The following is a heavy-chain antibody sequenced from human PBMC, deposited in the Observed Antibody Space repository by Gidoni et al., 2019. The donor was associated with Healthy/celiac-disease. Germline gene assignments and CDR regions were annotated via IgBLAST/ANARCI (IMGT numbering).Heavy chain of an antibody. V-gene: IGHV3-7*01. CDR1: GFTFRSYW. J-gene: IGHJ4*02. CDR2: IKQDGSEK. D-gene: IGHD6-13*01. CDR3: ASDPYSSSWLGYDY. Sequence: EVQLVESGGGLVQPGGSLRLSCAASGFTFRSYWMSWVRQAPGKGLEWVANIKQDGSEKYYVDSVKGRFTISRDNAKNSLYLQMNSLRAEDTAVYYCASDPYSSSWLGYDYWGQGTLVTVSS.